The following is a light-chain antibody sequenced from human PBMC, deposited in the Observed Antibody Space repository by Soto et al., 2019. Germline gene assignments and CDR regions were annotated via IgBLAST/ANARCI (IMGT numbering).Light chain of an antibody. V-gene: IGLV1-51*01. Sequence: QSVLTQPPSVSAAPGQKVTISCSGSSSNIGNNYVSWYQQLPGTAPKLLIYDNNKRPSGIPDRFSGSKSGTSATLGITGLQTGHEADYYCGTWDSRLSAVVFGGGTKLTVL. J-gene: IGLJ2*01. CDR1: SSNIGNNY. CDR3: GTWDSRLSAVV. CDR2: DNN.